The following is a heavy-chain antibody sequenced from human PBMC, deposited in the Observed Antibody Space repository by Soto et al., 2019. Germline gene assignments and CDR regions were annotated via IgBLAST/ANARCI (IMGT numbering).Heavy chain of an antibody. V-gene: IGHV3-23*01. J-gene: IGHJ4*02. Sequence: EVQLLESGGGVVQPGGSLRLSCVASGFNFKKFAMSWVRQAPGEGLGWVSGISCCGGSTSYADSVKGRFSIARDDSANTVSLQMNHLRVEDTAQYYCAKADGEQWLLPHLDKWCQGTLVTVS. CDR2: ISCCGGST. CDR1: GFNFKKFA. D-gene: IGHD6-19*01. CDR3: AKADGEQWLLPHLDK.